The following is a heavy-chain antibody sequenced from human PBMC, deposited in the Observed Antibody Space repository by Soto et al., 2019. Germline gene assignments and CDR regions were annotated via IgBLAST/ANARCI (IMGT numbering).Heavy chain of an antibody. CDR1: GFTFGDYA. CDR3: TRDQPITP. J-gene: IGHJ3*01. CDR2: IRSKGSGGTS. V-gene: IGHV3-49*04. D-gene: IGHD3-10*01. Sequence: GGSLRLSCTASGFTFGDYAMSWVRQAPGKGLEWVGFIRSKGSGGTSEYAASVKGRFTFSRDDSKSIAYLQMNSLQIEDTAVYYCTRDQPITPWGQGTMVTVSS.